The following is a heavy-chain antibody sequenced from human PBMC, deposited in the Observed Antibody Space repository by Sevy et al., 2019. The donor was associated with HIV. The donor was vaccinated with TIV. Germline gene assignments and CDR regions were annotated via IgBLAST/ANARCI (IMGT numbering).Heavy chain of an antibody. CDR1: GYNFY. CDR2: VTPNSGAT. V-gene: IGHV1-2*06. J-gene: IGHJ5*02. Sequence: ASVKVSCKASGYNFYIHWVRQAPGQGLEWMGRVTPNSGATTYAQRFQGRVARTMDTSISTAYMELIGLKSDDTAIYYCAGQSLGWYNWFDPWGQGTLVTVSS. CDR3: AGQSLGWYNWFDP. D-gene: IGHD6-19*01.